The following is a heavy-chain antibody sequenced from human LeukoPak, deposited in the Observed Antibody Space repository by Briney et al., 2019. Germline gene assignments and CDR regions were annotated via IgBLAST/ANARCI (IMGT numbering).Heavy chain of an antibody. CDR1: GYSFTTYW. V-gene: IGHV5-51*01. CDR3: ARRSGNYCFDY. CDR2: IFPGDSDT. J-gene: IGHJ4*02. Sequence: GESLKISCKTSGYSFTTYWIGWVRQMPGKGLEWMGIIFPGDSDTRYSLSFQGQVTISADKSISTAYLQWSSLKASDTAVYYCARRSGNYCFDYWGQGTLVTVSS. D-gene: IGHD1-26*01.